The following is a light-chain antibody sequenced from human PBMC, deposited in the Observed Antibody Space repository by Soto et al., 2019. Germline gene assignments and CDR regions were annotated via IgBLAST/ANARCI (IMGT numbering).Light chain of an antibody. CDR2: GAS. CDR1: ESVSSN. Sequence: EIVMTQSPVTLSLSPGERATLSCRAGESVSSNLAWYQQKPGQAPRLLIYGASNRATGIPDRFSGSGSGTDFTLTISRLEPEDFAVYYCQQYSSSPLTFGGGTKVDIK. V-gene: IGKV3-20*01. J-gene: IGKJ4*01. CDR3: QQYSSSPLT.